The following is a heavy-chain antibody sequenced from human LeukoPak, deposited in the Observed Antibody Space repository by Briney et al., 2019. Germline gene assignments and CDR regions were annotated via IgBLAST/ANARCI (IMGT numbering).Heavy chain of an antibody. CDR2: ISSSSSYI. V-gene: IGHV3-21*01. J-gene: IGHJ4*02. CDR1: GFTFSSYS. D-gene: IGHD5-24*01. CDR3: ARAGDGYTFFY. Sequence: GGSLRLSCAASGFTFSSYSMNWVRQAPGKGLEWVSSISSSSSYIYYADSVKGRFTISRNNAKNSLYLQMNRLRAEDTAVYYCARAGDGYTFFYWGQGTLVTVSS.